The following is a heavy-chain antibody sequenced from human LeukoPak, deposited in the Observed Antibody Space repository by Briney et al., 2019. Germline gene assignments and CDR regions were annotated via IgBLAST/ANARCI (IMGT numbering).Heavy chain of an antibody. CDR1: GYTLTELS. J-gene: IGHJ4*02. CDR2: FDPEDGET. CDR3: ATTPVRVRGVIIGYYFDY. Sequence: ASVKVSCKVSGYTLTELSMHWVRQAPGKGLEWMGGFDPEDGETIYAQKFQGRVTMTEDTSTDTAYMELSSLRSEDTAVYYCATTPVRVRGVIIGYYFDYWGQGTLVTVSS. V-gene: IGHV1-24*01. D-gene: IGHD3-10*01.